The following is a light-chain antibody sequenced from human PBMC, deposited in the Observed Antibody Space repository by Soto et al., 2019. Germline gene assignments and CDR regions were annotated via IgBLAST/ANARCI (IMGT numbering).Light chain of an antibody. CDR1: SSDVGAYNF. J-gene: IGLJ1*01. CDR2: DVT. Sequence: QSVLTQPRSVSGSPGQSVTISCTGTSSDVGAYNFVSWYQQHPGKGPKLLIYDVTKRPSGVPDRFSGSKSGNTASLTISGLQAEDEADYYCCSYAGTYTHYVFGTGNKVPVL. V-gene: IGLV2-11*01. CDR3: CSYAGTYTHYV.